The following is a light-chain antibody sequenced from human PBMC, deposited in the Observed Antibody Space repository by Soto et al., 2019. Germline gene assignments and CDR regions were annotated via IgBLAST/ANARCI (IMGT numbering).Light chain of an antibody. J-gene: IGKJ4*01. Sequence: EIVLTQSPATLSLSPGERATLSCRASQSVGDYLAWYQRKPVQPPRLLIYDASKRATGIPARFSVSGSGTDFTLTISSLEPEDFALYYCQQRLKLVTFGGGTEVEIK. CDR1: QSVGDY. CDR3: QQRLKLVT. CDR2: DAS. V-gene: IGKV3-11*01.